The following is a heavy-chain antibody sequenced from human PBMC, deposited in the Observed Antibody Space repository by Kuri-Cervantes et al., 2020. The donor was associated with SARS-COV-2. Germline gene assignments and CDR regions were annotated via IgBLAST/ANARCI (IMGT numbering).Heavy chain of an antibody. J-gene: IGHJ5*01. V-gene: IGHV4-34*01. CDR1: GGSFSGYY. CDR2: INHSGST. CDR3: ARDDVVVGGGKNWFDY. Sequence: SETLSLTCAVYGGSFSGYYWSWIRQPPGKGLEWIGEINHSGSTNYNPSLKSRVTISVDTSKNQFSLKLSSVTAADTAVYYCARDDVVVGGGKNWFDYWGPGTLVTVSS. D-gene: IGHD2-15*01.